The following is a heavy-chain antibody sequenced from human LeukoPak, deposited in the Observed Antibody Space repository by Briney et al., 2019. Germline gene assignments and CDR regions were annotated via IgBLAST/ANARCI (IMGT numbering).Heavy chain of an antibody. J-gene: IGHJ4*02. Sequence: GGSLRLSCAASGFTFSSYGMHWVRQAPGKGLEWVAFIRYDGSNKYYADSVKGRFTISRDNSKNTLYLQMNSLRAEDTAVYYCAKDWQQLALAPYYFDYWGQGTLVTVSS. V-gene: IGHV3-30*02. CDR3: AKDWQQLALAPYYFDY. CDR1: GFTFSSYG. D-gene: IGHD6-13*01. CDR2: IRYDGSNK.